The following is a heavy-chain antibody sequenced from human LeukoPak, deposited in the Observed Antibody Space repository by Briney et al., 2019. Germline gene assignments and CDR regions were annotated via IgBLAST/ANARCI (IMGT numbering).Heavy chain of an antibody. J-gene: IGHJ4*02. Sequence: GASVKVSCKASGYTFTSYYMHWVRQAPGQGLEWMGIINPSGGSTSYAQKFQGRVTMTRDTSTSTVYMELSSLRSEDTAVYYCASLAIGYCTNGVSYDYWGQGTLVTVSS. CDR1: GYTFTSYY. CDR2: INPSGGST. V-gene: IGHV1-46*01. CDR3: ASLAIGYCTNGVSYDY. D-gene: IGHD2-8*01.